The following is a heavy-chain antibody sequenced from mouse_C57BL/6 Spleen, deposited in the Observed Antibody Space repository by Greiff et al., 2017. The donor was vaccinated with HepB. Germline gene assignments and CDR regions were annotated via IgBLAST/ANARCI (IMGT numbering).Heavy chain of an antibody. V-gene: IGHV3-6*01. CDR2: ISYDGSN. J-gene: IGHJ3*01. Sequence: VQLKESGPGLVKPSQSLSLTCSVTGYSITSGYYWNWIRQFPGNKLEWMGYISYDGSNNYNPSLKNRISITRDTSKNQFFLKLISVTTEDAATYYCAISSYDYDGRNWGQGTLVTVSA. CDR1: GYSITSGYY. CDR3: AISSYDYDGRN. D-gene: IGHD2-4*01.